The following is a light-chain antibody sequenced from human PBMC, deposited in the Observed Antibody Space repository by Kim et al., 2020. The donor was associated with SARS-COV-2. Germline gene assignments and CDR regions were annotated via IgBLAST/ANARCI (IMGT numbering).Light chain of an antibody. V-gene: IGKV3-15*01. Sequence: VSPEKSAPRPSRARQSVSSILSCHQQTPGQAPRLLICGASTSATGTPARFSGSWSGTEFTLTISSLQSEVFVVYYCQQYNNSPGTFGQGTKVDIK. CDR2: GAS. CDR1: QSVSSI. J-gene: IGKJ1*01. CDR3: QQYNNSPGT.